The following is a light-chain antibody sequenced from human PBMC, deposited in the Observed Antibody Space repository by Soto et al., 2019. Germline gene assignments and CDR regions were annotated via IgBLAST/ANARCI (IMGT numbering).Light chain of an antibody. CDR2: KVS. Sequence: DVVMTQSPLSLPVTLGQPASISCRFSQSLVYRDGNTYLNWFQQRPGQSPRRLIYKVSNRDSGVRDRLRRTGSYTDLTLNASMVEAEDVWVYYCMQGTHWLPTIGGGAKVDIK. V-gene: IGKV2-30*01. CDR3: MQGTHWLPT. J-gene: IGKJ4*01. CDR1: QSLVYRDGNTY.